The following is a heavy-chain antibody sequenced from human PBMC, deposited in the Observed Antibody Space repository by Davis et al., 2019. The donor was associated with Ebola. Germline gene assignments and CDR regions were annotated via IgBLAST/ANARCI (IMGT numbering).Heavy chain of an antibody. CDR1: GGSISSHY. CDR3: ARYLGYYDSSGFDY. Sequence: PSETLSLTCTVSGGSISSHYWSWIRQPPGKGLEWIGYIYYSGSTNYNPSLKSRVTISVDTSKNQFSLKLSSVTAADTAVYYCARYLGYYDSSGFDYWGQGTLVTVSS. D-gene: IGHD3-22*01. V-gene: IGHV4-59*11. CDR2: IYYSGST. J-gene: IGHJ4*02.